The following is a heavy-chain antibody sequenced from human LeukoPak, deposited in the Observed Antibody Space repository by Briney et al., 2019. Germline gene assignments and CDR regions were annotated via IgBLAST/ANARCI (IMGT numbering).Heavy chain of an antibody. CDR2: ISGNNGNT. V-gene: IGHV1-18*01. D-gene: IGHD3-16*02. J-gene: IGHJ4*02. Sequence: GASVKVSCKASGFILKTYGISWVRQARGEGLEWMGWISGNNGNTNYAPRFLGRVTLTRDTSTDTVYMELGSLTSDDTAVYYCARDGEITSGGVVVSPTFDHWGQGTLISVSS. CDR3: ARDGEITSGGVVVSPTFDH. CDR1: GFILKTYG.